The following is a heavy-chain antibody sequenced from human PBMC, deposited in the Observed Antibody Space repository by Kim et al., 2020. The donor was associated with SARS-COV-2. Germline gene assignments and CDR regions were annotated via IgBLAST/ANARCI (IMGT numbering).Heavy chain of an antibody. J-gene: IGHJ6*02. V-gene: IGHV4-34*01. CDR1: GGSFSGYY. D-gene: IGHD5-12*01. CDR3: ARGLGYSGFSYYYYGMDV. Sequence: SETLSLTCAVYGGSFSGYYWSWIRQPPGKGLEWIGEINHSGSTNYNPSLKSRVTISVDTSKNQFSLKLSSVTAADTAVYYCARGLGYSGFSYYYYGMDVWGPGTTVTVSS. CDR2: INHSGST.